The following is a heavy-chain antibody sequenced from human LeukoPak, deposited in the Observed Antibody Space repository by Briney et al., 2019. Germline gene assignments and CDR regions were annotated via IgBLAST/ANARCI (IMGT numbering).Heavy chain of an antibody. Sequence: PSETLSPTCTVSGGSISSYYWSWIRQPPGKGLEWIGYIYYSGSTNYNPSLKSRVTISVDTSKNQFSLKLSSVTAADTAVYYCARRTRDSSGDRPRKIDYWGQGTLVTVSS. CDR2: IYYSGST. CDR1: GGSISSYY. D-gene: IGHD6-19*01. J-gene: IGHJ4*02. V-gene: IGHV4-59*12. CDR3: ARRTRDSSGDRPRKIDY.